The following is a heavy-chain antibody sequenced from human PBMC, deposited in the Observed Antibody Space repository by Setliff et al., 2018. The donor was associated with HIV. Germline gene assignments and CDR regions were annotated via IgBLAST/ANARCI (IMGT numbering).Heavy chain of an antibody. CDR2: IYHRGTT. V-gene: IGHV4-39*01. CDR1: GGSISSSNYY. D-gene: IGHD6-6*01. Sequence: SETLSLTCTVSGGSISSSNYYWGWIRQPPGKGLEWIGSIYHRGTTYYNTSLKSRVTISVDTSKHQISLKLSSVTAADTAVYYCARHSGAPYSSSSGLFDFWGQGTLVTVSS. CDR3: ARHSGAPYSSSSGLFDF. J-gene: IGHJ4*02.